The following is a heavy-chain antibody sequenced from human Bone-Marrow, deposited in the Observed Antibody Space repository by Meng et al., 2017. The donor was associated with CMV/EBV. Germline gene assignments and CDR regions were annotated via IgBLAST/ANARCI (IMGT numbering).Heavy chain of an antibody. D-gene: IGHD6-6*01. CDR2: IGGGATTM. V-gene: IGHV3-11*01. J-gene: IGHJ4*02. Sequence: GGSLRLSCAACGFRFGDNAMAWIRQAPGKGPEWVSYIGGGATTMYYSDSVKGRFVISRDNAQNSLYLQMNSLRDEDMAVYYCARLEGTVAAFDYWGQGTLVTVSS. CDR1: GFRFGDNA. CDR3: ARLEGTVAAFDY.